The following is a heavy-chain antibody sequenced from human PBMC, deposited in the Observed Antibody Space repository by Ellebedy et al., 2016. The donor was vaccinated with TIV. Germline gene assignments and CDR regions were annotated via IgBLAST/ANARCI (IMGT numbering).Heavy chain of an antibody. D-gene: IGHD6-19*01. CDR3: ARHGYSTGWYYFDY. CDR1: GFTVSNNY. CDR2: IRYDGSIK. J-gene: IGHJ4*02. Sequence: GESLKISCAASGFTVSNNYMSWVRQAPGKGLEWVTFIRYDGSIKYYGDSVKGRFTVSRDNSKNTLYLQMNSLKVEDTAVYYCARHGYSTGWYYFDYWGQGTLVTVSS. V-gene: IGHV3-30*02.